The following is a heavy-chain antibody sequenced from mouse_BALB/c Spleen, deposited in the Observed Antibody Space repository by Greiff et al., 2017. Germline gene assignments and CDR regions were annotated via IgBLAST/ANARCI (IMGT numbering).Heavy chain of an antibody. CDR3: ATGYYTWFAY. CDR2: INPSTGYT. V-gene: IGHV1-7*01. Sequence: QVQLQQSGAELAKPGASVKMSCKASGYTFTSYWMHWVKQRPGQGLEWIGYINPSTGYTEYNQKFKDKATLTADKSSSTAYMQLSSLTSEDSAVYYCATGYYTWFAYWGQGTLVTVSA. J-gene: IGHJ3*01. D-gene: IGHD2-3*01. CDR1: GYTFTSYW.